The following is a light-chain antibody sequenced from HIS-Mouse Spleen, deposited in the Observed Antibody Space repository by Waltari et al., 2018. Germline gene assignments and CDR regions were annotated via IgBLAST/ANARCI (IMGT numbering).Light chain of an antibody. CDR3: QSYDSSNLV. V-gene: IGLV6-57*04. J-gene: IGLJ3*02. Sequence: NFMLTQPHSVSESPGKTVTISCTRSSGSIASNYVQWYQQRPGSAPTTVIYGDNQRPSGVPDRFSGSIDSSSNSASLTSAGRKTEDEADYYCQSYDSSNLVFGGGTKLTVL. CDR1: SGSIASNY. CDR2: GDN.